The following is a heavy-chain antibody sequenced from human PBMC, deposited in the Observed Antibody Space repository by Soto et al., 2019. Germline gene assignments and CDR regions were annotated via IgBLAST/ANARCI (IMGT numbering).Heavy chain of an antibody. D-gene: IGHD3-10*01. V-gene: IGHV1-8*01. CDR3: AKVSRKGSAIDFDY. J-gene: IGHJ4*02. CDR2: VNPNNGDT. CDR1: GYTFSNYD. Sequence: QVQLVQSGAELKKPGASVKVSCKASGYTFSNYDMNWVRQATGQAPEWIGWVNPNNGDTGYAQKFQGRVTLTTDISTPPAYMELTSLRSEDTAIYYCAKVSRKGSAIDFDYWGQGTLITVSS.